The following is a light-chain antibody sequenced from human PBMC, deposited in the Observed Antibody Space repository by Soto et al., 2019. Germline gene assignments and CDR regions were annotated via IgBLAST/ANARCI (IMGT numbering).Light chain of an antibody. Sequence: HSVLTQPPSASGTPGQRVTISCSGSSSNIGSNYVYWYQQLPGTAPKLLIYSNNQRPSGVPDRFSGSKSGTSASLAISGLRSEDEADYYCAAWDDSLSALYVFGTGTKVTVL. CDR1: SSNIGSNY. CDR3: AAWDDSLSALYV. V-gene: IGLV1-47*02. J-gene: IGLJ1*01. CDR2: SNN.